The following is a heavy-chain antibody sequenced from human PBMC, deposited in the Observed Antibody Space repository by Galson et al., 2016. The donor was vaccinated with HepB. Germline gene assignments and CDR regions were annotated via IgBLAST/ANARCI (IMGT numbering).Heavy chain of an antibody. Sequence: SETLSLTCTVSGGSISNYYWSWVRQPPGKGLEWIGYLHNSGSNKYNPSLNPSLKSRITISVDTSNNQFSLKVSSVTAADTAVYYCVREGLLGTTSCCKGFDYWGQGTLVTVSS. CDR1: GGSISNYY. D-gene: IGHD2-2*01. V-gene: IGHV4-59*01. CDR3: VREGLLGTTSCCKGFDY. CDR2: LHNSGSN. J-gene: IGHJ4*02.